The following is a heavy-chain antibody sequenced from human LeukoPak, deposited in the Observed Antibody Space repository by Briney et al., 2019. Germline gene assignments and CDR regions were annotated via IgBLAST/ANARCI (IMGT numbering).Heavy chain of an antibody. J-gene: IGHJ4*02. CDR1: GFTFGDYG. CDR3: TREIAAAGTYFDY. CDR2: IRSKAYGGTT. V-gene: IGHV3-49*04. D-gene: IGHD6-13*01. Sequence: PGRSLRLSCTASGFTFGDYGMSWVRQAPGKGLEWVGFIRSKAYGGTTEYAASVKGRFTISRDDSKSIAYLQMNSLKTEDTAVYYCTREIAAAGTYFDYWGQGTLVTVSS.